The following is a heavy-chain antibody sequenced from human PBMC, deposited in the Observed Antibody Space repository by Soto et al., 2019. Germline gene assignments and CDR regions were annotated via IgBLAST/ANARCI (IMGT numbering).Heavy chain of an antibody. V-gene: IGHV3-30*18. CDR1: AFSFNSYG. CDR3: TKDYEDHLVRGWFDP. J-gene: IGHJ5*02. CDR2: ISHDGSDK. Sequence: QVQLVESGGGVVQSERSLRLSCAASAFSFNSYGLHWVRQAPGKGLEWVAHISHDGSDKYYADSVKGRFTISRDDSKNTLYLQMNSLTPEDTAVYYCTKDYEDHLVRGWFDPWGQGTLVPVSS. D-gene: IGHD2-8*02.